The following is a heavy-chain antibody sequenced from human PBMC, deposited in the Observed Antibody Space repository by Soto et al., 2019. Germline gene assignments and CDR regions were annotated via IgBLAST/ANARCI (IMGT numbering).Heavy chain of an antibody. CDR3: ASLAVPAAISDRVVYDY. Sequence: GGALRLSCVASGFTFSSYAMSWVRQAPGKGLEWVSDISGSGGSAYYADSARGRFAMSRDNSKNTLYLQMTSLRAEDTAVYYCASLAVPAAISDRVVYDYWGQGTLVTVS. CDR1: GFTFSSYA. V-gene: IGHV3-23*01. CDR2: ISGSGGSA. J-gene: IGHJ4*02. D-gene: IGHD2-2*01.